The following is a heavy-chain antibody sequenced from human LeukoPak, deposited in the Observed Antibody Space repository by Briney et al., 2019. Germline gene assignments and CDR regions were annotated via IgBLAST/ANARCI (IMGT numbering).Heavy chain of an antibody. Sequence: ATVKVSCKASGYTFTGYYMHWVRQAPGQGLEWMGWINPNSGGTNYAQKFQGRVTMTRDTSISTAYMELSRLRSDDTAVYYCARGADTNYYYYYYMDVWGKGTTVTVSS. J-gene: IGHJ6*03. V-gene: IGHV1-2*02. CDR3: ARGADTNYYYYYYMDV. CDR1: GYTFTGYY. D-gene: IGHD1-26*01. CDR2: INPNSGGT.